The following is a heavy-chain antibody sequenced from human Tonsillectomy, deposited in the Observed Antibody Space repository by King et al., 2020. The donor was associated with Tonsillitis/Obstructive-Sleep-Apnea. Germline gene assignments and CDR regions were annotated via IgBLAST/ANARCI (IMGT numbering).Heavy chain of an antibody. V-gene: IGHV3-30*01. J-gene: IGHJ5*02. CDR3: ARGGYCTSDSCSHLRWVDP. Sequence: VQLVESGGGVVQPGRSLRLSCAASGFTFSSYAMDWVRQAPGKGLEWVAVISHDGTNKYYADSVKGRFTISRDNSKNTLYLQMNSLRAEDTSVYYCARGGYCTSDSCSHLRWVDPWGQGTLVTVSS. D-gene: IGHD2-2*01. CDR1: GFTFSSYA. CDR2: ISHDGTNK.